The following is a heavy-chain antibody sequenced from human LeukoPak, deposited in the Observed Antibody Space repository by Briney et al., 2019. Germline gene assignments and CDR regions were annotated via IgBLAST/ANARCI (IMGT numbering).Heavy chain of an antibody. CDR3: ASEYNGSGSEPTFDY. CDR1: GFTFSSYW. CDR2: IKQDGSEK. J-gene: IGHJ4*02. Sequence: PGGSLRLSCAASGFTFSSYWMSWVRQAPGKGLEWVANIKQDGSEKYYVDSVKGRFTISRDNAKNSLYLQMNSLRAEDTAVYYCASEYNGSGSEPTFDYWGQGTLVTVSS. D-gene: IGHD3-10*01. V-gene: IGHV3-7*01.